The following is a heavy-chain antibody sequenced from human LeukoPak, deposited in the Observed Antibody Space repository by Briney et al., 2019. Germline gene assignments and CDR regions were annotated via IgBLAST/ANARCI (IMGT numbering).Heavy chain of an antibody. D-gene: IGHD5-12*01. CDR3: AEGSSAYDFYYFDY. V-gene: IGHV3-23*01. J-gene: IGHJ4*02. Sequence: GGSLRLSCAASGFTFSNYAMNWVRQAPGKGLEWVSGISGSGGSTYYADSVKGRFTIPRDNSKNTLYLQMNSLRAEDTAVYYWAEGSSAYDFYYFDYWGQGTLVTVSS. CDR2: ISGSGGST. CDR1: GFTFSNYA.